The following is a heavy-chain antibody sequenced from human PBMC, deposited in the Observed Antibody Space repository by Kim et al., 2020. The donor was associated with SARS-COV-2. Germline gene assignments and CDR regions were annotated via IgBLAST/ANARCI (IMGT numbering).Heavy chain of an antibody. CDR3: ARDGTSSGVYYYYGMDV. D-gene: IGHD3-22*01. V-gene: IGHV4-31*02. Sequence: LKSRVTISVDTSKNQFSLKLSSVTAADTAVYYCARDGTSSGVYYYYGMDVWGQGTTVTVSS. J-gene: IGHJ6*02.